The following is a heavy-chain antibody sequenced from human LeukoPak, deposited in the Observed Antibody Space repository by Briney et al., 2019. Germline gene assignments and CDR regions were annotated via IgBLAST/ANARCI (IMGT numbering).Heavy chain of an antibody. D-gene: IGHD6-13*01. Sequence: GGSLRLSCAASGFSFSDYYMSWIRQAPGKGLEWVSYISSSGSTIYYADSVKGRFTISRDNAKNSLYLQMNSLRAEDTAVYYCARSAATNYFDYWGQGTLVTVSS. CDR2: ISSSGSTI. J-gene: IGHJ4*02. CDR1: GFSFSDYY. CDR3: ARSAATNYFDY. V-gene: IGHV3-11*01.